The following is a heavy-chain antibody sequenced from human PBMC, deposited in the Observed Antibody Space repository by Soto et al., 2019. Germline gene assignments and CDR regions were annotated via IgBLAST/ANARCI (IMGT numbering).Heavy chain of an antibody. CDR1: GDSMATGGHY. D-gene: IGHD3-16*01. J-gene: IGHJ4*02. Sequence: PSETLSLTCTVSGDSMATGGHYYNWIRQVPGKGLEWIGYVYYSGATHYTPSLRARATISRDTSKNQFSLRLISVTAAATALYYCARDKDLQPTVWGFWGQGIQVTVSS. V-gene: IGHV4-31*03. CDR2: VYYSGAT. CDR3: ARDKDLQPTVWGF.